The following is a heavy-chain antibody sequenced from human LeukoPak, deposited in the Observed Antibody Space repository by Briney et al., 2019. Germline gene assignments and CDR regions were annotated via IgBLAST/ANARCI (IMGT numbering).Heavy chain of an antibody. V-gene: IGHV3-7*02. CDR3: ARGGADYGDYSLDY. CDR1: GFTFSSYW. Sequence: GGSLRLSCAASGFTFSSYWMSWVRQAPGKGLEWVANIKQDGSEKYYVDSVKGRFTISRDNAKNSLYLQMNSLRAEDTAVYYCARGGADYGDYSLDYWGQGTLVTVSS. CDR2: IKQDGSEK. D-gene: IGHD4-17*01. J-gene: IGHJ4*02.